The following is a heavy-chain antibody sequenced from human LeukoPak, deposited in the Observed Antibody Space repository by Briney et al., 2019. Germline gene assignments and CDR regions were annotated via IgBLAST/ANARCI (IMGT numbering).Heavy chain of an antibody. D-gene: IGHD4-11*01. Sequence: GESLKISCKGSGYSFTSYWIGWVRQMPGKGLEWMGIIYPGDSDTRYSPSFQGQVAISADKSISTAYLQWSSLKASDTAMYYCARRSPTEGNWFDPWGQGTLVTVSS. CDR3: ARRSPTEGNWFDP. V-gene: IGHV5-51*01. CDR1: GYSFTSYW. CDR2: IYPGDSDT. J-gene: IGHJ5*02.